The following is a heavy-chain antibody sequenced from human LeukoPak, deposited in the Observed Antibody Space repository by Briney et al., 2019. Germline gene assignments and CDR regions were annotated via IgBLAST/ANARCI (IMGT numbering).Heavy chain of an antibody. CDR2: IWNDGSHE. Sequence: SGGSLRLSCGASGFTFRSYGVHWVRQAPGKGLEWVAAIWNDGSHEYYADSEKGRFTISRDNFRNTVYLQMNSLRAEDTAVYYCAKDATEFGDSHFDCWGQGTLVTVSS. CDR3: AKDATEFGDSHFDC. J-gene: IGHJ4*02. V-gene: IGHV3-33*06. CDR1: GFTFRSYG. D-gene: IGHD2-21*02.